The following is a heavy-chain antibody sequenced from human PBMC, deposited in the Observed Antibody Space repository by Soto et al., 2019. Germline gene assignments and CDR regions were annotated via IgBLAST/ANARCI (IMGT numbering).Heavy chain of an antibody. V-gene: IGHV4-34*01. CDR2: INHSGST. D-gene: IGHD2-8*02. Sequence: QVQLQQWGAGLLKPSETLSLTCAVYGGSFSGYYWTWIRQPPGTGLEWFGEINHSGSTNYNPSLKSPVTISVDTSKNQFSLKRTSVTAADTAVYYCARDKITGLFDYWGQGTLVTVSS. CDR3: ARDKITGLFDY. J-gene: IGHJ4*02. CDR1: GGSFSGYY.